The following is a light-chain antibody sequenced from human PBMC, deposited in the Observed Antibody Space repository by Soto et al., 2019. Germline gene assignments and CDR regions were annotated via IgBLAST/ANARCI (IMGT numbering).Light chain of an antibody. CDR2: DVS. V-gene: IGLV2-14*01. Sequence: QSVLTQPASVSGSPGQSITISCTGTSSDVGDYNYVSWYQQHPGKAPKVMIYDVSNRPSGVSNRFSGSKSGNTASLTISGLQAEDEADYYCSSYTSSITLVFGTGTKLTVL. J-gene: IGLJ1*01. CDR3: SSYTSSITLV. CDR1: SSDVGDYNY.